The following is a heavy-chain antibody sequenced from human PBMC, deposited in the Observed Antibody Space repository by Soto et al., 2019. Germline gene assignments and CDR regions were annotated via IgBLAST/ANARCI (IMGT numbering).Heavy chain of an antibody. CDR3: ARDRGGGISTVWGGGARSLGWFDP. D-gene: IGHD3-10*01. CDR2: ISAYNGNT. CDR1: GYTFTSYG. V-gene: IGHV1-18*04. Sequence: ASVKVSCKASGYTFTSYGISWVRQAPGQGLEWMGWISAYNGNTNYAQKLQGRVTMTTDTSTSTAYMELRSLRSDDTAVYYCARDRGGGISTVWGGGARSLGWFDPWGQGTLVTVSA. J-gene: IGHJ5*02.